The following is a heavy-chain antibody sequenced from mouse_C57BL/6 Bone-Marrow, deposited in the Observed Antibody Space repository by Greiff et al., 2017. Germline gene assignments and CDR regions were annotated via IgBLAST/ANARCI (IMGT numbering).Heavy chain of an antibody. D-gene: IGHD2-1*01. Sequence: QVQLQQPGAELVKPGASVKLSCKASGYTFTSYWMQWVKQRPGQGLEWIGEIDPSDSYTNYNQKFKGKATLTVDTSSSTAYMQLSSLTSEDSAVYYCARPYVLLPFAYWGQGTLVTVSA. CDR2: IDPSDSYT. CDR3: ARPYVLLPFAY. V-gene: IGHV1-50*01. J-gene: IGHJ3*01. CDR1: GYTFTSYW.